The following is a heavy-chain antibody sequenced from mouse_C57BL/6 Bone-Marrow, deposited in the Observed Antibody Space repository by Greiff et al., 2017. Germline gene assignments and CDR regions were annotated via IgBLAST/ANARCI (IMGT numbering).Heavy chain of an antibody. V-gene: IGHV1-50*01. Sequence: QVQLKQPGAELVKPGASVKLSCKASGYTFTSYWMQWVKQRPGQGLEWIGEIDPSDSYTNYNQKFKGKATLTVDTSSSTAYMHLSSLTSEDSAVYYCATFYYYGSSSYYFDYWGQGTTLTVSS. CDR1: GYTFTSYW. D-gene: IGHD1-1*01. J-gene: IGHJ2*01. CDR2: IDPSDSYT. CDR3: ATFYYYGSSSYYFDY.